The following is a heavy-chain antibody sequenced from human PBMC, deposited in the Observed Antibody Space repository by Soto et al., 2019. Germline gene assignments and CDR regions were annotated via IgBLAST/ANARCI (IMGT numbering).Heavy chain of an antibody. Sequence: QVQLVESGGGVVQPGRSLRLSCAASGFTFSSYAMHWVRQAPGKGLEWVALISYDGSDKDYADSVKGRFTISRDNSRNXIXXQMNRLRAEDTAVYYCARDYYKYYDSSGYYRSPAYWGQGTLVTVSS. J-gene: IGHJ4*02. CDR1: GFTFSSYA. V-gene: IGHV3-30-3*01. CDR3: ARDYYKYYDSSGYYRSPAY. CDR2: ISYDGSDK. D-gene: IGHD3-22*01.